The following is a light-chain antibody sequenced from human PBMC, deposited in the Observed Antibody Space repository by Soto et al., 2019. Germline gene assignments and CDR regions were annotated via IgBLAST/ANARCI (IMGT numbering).Light chain of an antibody. J-gene: IGKJ5*01. Sequence: AIQVTQSPSSLSASVGDTVTITCRASQGISSAFAWYQQKPGKVPRLLIYDVFNLQSGVPSRFSGSGSGPDFTLTISRLQPEDFATYYCQQLETYPLSFGQGTRLEV. CDR1: QGISSA. CDR2: DVF. CDR3: QQLETYPLS. V-gene: IGKV1-13*02.